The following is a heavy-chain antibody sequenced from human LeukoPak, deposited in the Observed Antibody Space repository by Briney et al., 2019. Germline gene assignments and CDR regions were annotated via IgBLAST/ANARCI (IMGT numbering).Heavy chain of an antibody. D-gene: IGHD2-2*01. J-gene: IGHJ6*02. CDR1: GYTLTELF. V-gene: IGHV1-24*01. Sequence: GASVKVSCKGSGYTLTELFMHWVRQAPGKGLEWVGGFDPEDGETIYAQKFQGRVTLTEDTSTDTAYMELSSLRSEDTAVYYCATDRGMYQLLYYGMDVWGQGTTVTVSS. CDR2: FDPEDGET. CDR3: ATDRGMYQLLYYGMDV.